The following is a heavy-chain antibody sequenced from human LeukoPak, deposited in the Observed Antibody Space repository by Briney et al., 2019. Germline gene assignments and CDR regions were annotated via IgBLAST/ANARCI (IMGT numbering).Heavy chain of an antibody. CDR2: ISYDGSNK. Sequence: GGSLRLSCAASGFTFSSYAMHWVRQAPGKGLEWVAVISYDGSNKYYADSVKGRFTISRDNSKNTLYLQMNSLRAEDTAVYYCARVIGYYDSSGQWGYFDYWGQGTLVTVSS. CDR1: GFTFSSYA. D-gene: IGHD3-22*01. V-gene: IGHV3-30-3*01. CDR3: ARVIGYYDSSGQWGYFDY. J-gene: IGHJ4*02.